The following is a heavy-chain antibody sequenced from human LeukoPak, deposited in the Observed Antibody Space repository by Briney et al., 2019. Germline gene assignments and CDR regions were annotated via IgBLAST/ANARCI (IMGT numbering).Heavy chain of an antibody. Sequence: SETLSLTCTVSGGSISTYYWSWIRQPPGKELEWIGYISYSGSTNYNPSLKSRVTISVDTSKNQFSLKLSSVTAADTAVYYCARYSGSYYAPGDYWGQGTLVTVSS. V-gene: IGHV4-59*12. CDR3: ARYSGSYYAPGDY. J-gene: IGHJ4*02. CDR1: GGSISTYY. D-gene: IGHD1-26*01. CDR2: ISYSGST.